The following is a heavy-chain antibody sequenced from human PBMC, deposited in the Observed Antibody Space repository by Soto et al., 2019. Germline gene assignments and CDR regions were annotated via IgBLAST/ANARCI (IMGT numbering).Heavy chain of an antibody. J-gene: IGHJ4*02. CDR3: ARRRFLRRDGYNYFDY. CDR1: GGSFSGYY. D-gene: IGHD5-12*01. V-gene: IGHV4-34*01. Sequence: SETLSLTCAVYGGSFSGYYWSWIRQPPGKGLEWIGEINHSGSTNYNPSLKSRVTISVDTSKNQFSLKLSSVTAADTAVYYCARRRFLRRDGYNYFDYWGQGTLVTVSS. CDR2: INHSGST.